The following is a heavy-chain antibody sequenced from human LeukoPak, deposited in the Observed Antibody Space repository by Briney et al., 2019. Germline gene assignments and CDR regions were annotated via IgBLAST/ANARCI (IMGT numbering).Heavy chain of an antibody. CDR3: ARAPEGATPWADY. J-gene: IGHJ4*02. CDR1: GYTFTRYS. CDR2: INPSGGSI. D-gene: IGHD1-26*01. V-gene: IGHV1-46*01. Sequence: ASVKVSCKASGYTFTRYSMHWVRQAPGQGLEWMGIINPSGGSISYAQKFQGRVSMTRDTSTSTVYMELNSLRAEDTVVYYCARAPEGATPWADYWGQGTLVIVSS.